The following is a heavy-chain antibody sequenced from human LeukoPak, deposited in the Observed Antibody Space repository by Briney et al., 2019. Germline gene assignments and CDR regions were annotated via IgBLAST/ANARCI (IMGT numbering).Heavy chain of an antibody. Sequence: GGSLRVSCEASGFTFNSYWTSWVRQGPGKGLEWVANIKQDGSEKYYVDSVKGRFTISRDNAESSLYLQMNSLRAEDTAVYYCATSRTFDYWGQGTLVTVSS. CDR1: GFTFNSYW. D-gene: IGHD1-7*01. V-gene: IGHV3-7*01. CDR2: IKQDGSEK. J-gene: IGHJ4*02. CDR3: ATSRTFDY.